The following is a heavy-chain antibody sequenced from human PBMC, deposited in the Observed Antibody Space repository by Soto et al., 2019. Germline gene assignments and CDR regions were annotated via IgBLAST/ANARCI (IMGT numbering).Heavy chain of an antibody. J-gene: IGHJ4*02. CDR3: ARAHYYGSGSSPFDY. CDR2: IIPIFGTA. D-gene: IGHD3-10*01. Sequence: ASVKVSCKASGGTFSSYAISWVRQAPGQGLEWMGGIIPIFGTANYAQKFQGRVTITADESTSTAYMELSSLRSEDTAVYYCARAHYYGSGSSPFDYWRQGTLVTVSS. CDR1: GGTFSSYA. V-gene: IGHV1-69*13.